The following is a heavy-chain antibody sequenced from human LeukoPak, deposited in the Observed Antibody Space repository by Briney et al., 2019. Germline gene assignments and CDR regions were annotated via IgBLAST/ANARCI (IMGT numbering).Heavy chain of an antibody. CDR3: ARGLGGIPMTVGAYFDF. CDR1: GFTFDDYG. D-gene: IGHD3-22*01. V-gene: IGHV3-20*04. Sequence: AGGSLRLSCAASGFTFDDYGMNWVRQAPGKGPEWVSGSNWNGGNTAYADSVKGRFTISRDNARGILYLQMNNLRAEDTALYFCARGLGGIPMTVGAYFDFWGQGTRVTGSS. J-gene: IGHJ4*02. CDR2: SNWNGGNT.